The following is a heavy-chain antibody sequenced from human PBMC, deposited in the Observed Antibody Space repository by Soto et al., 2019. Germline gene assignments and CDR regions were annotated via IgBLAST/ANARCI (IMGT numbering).Heavy chain of an antibody. J-gene: IGHJ4*02. V-gene: IGHV3-23*01. D-gene: IGHD5-12*01. CDR1: GLSFSSYA. CDR2: ISGSGGST. Sequence: PGGSLRLSCAASGLSFSSYAMSWVRQAPGKGLEWVSAISGSGGSTYYADSVKGRFTISRDNSKNTLYLQMNSLRAEDTAVYYCAKAQYSGYDFVSGCFDYWGQGTLVTVSS. CDR3: AKAQYSGYDFVSGCFDY.